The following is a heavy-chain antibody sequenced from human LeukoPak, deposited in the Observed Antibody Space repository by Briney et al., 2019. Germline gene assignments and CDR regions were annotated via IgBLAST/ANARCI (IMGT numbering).Heavy chain of an antibody. CDR2: FYYSGST. Sequence: SETLSLTCTVSVGPISSYYWSWIRQTPGKGLERIGYFYYSGSTNYNPSLKSQATISVDTSKNQFSLKLSSVPATDTAVYYCARRRLGGWYAFDYWGQGTLVTVSS. V-gene: IGHV4-59*08. CDR3: ARRRLGGWYAFDY. D-gene: IGHD6-19*01. CDR1: VGPISSYY. J-gene: IGHJ4*02.